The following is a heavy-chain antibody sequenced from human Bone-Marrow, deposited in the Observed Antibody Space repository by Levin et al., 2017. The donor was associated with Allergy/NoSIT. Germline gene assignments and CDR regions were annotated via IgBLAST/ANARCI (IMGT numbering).Heavy chain of an antibody. Sequence: SETLSLTCAVSGGSISSGAYYWSWIRQHPGTGLEWIGYVYYSGRTYYNPSLESRVTISVDKSKNHFSLKLTSVTAADTAVYFCARYFYYESSGYFPSYFDYWGQGTLVTVSS. CDR2: VYYSGRT. CDR1: GGSISSGAYY. V-gene: IGHV4-31*11. D-gene: IGHD3-22*01. J-gene: IGHJ4*02. CDR3: ARYFYYESSGYFPSYFDY.